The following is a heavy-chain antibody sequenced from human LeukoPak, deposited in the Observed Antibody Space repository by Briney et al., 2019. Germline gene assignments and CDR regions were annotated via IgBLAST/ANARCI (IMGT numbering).Heavy chain of an antibody. CDR3: AKDTGSPADAITMEDNAFDI. V-gene: IGHV3-30-3*01. CDR1: GFTFSSYA. CDR2: ISYDGSNK. Sequence: GGSLRLSCAASGFTFSSYAIHWVRQAPGKGLEWVAVISYDGSNKYYADSVKGRFTISRDNSKNTLYLQMNSLRAEDTAVYYCAKDTGSPADAITMEDNAFDIWGQGTMVTVSS. J-gene: IGHJ3*02. D-gene: IGHD3-3*01.